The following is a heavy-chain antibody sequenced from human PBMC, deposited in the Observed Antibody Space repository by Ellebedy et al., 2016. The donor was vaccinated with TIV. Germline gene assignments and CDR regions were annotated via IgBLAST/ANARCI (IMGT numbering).Heavy chain of an antibody. CDR3: ARYISGYGFHH. Sequence: ASVKVSCXASGDTFTNFDINWVRQAAGQGPEWMGWMNPHGNTDYAQKFLGRVTLSRDTSISTAYMELSSLRSEDTAVYYCARYISGYGFHHWGQGTLVTVSS. CDR1: GDTFTNFD. V-gene: IGHV1-8*02. D-gene: IGHD5-18*01. CDR2: MNPHGNT. J-gene: IGHJ4*02.